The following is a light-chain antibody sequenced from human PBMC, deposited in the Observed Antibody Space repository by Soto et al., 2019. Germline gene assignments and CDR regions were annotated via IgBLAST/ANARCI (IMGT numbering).Light chain of an antibody. Sequence: DIQMTQSPSSLSASVGDRVTITCQASHDISNYLNWYQQKPGQAPKLLIYDASNLGTGVPSRFSGSGSGTDFTFTISSLQPEDFATYYCQQYDNLLFTFGPGTKVDVK. V-gene: IGKV1-33*01. CDR3: QQYDNLLFT. CDR2: DAS. J-gene: IGKJ3*01. CDR1: HDISNY.